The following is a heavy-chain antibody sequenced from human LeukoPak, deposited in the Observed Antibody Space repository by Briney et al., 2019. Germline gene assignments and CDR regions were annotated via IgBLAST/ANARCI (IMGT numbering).Heavy chain of an antibody. D-gene: IGHD6-25*01. CDR3: ARDSRRPADFDY. V-gene: IGHV3-74*01. CDR2: INSDGINT. J-gene: IGHJ4*02. CDR1: GFTFSNYW. Sequence: PGGSLRLSCAASGFTFSNYWMHWVRQAPGKGLVWVSRINSDGINTSYADSVKGRFTISRDNAKNSLYLQMNSLRAEDTAVYYCARDSRRPADFDYWGQGTLVTVSS.